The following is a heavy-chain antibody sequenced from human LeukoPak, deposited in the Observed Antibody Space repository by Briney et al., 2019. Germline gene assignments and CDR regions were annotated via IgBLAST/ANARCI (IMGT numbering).Heavy chain of an antibody. D-gene: IGHD4/OR15-4a*01. CDR1: GYAFTSYY. CDR2: INPSGGST. J-gene: IGHJ5*02. CDR3: GRGGESDYFDP. Sequence: ASVKVSCKASGYAFTSYYIHWVSQAPGQGLEWMGIINPSGGSTTYAQKFQGRVAMTRDRSTRTVYMELSSLRSEDTAVYYCGRGGESDYFDPWGQGTLVTVSS. V-gene: IGHV1-46*03.